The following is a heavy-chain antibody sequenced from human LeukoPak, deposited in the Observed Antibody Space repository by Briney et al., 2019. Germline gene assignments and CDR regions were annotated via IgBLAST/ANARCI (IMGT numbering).Heavy chain of an antibody. V-gene: IGHV3-43*01. D-gene: IGHD5-12*01. CDR3: AKDSGYDFSGWYFDL. Sequence: GGSLRLSCAASGFTFADYTMHWVRQAPGKGLEWVSLISWDGGSTYYADSVKGRLTISRDNRKNSLYLQMNSLRTEDTALYYCAKDSGYDFSGWYFDLWGRGTLVTASS. J-gene: IGHJ2*01. CDR2: ISWDGGST. CDR1: GFTFADYT.